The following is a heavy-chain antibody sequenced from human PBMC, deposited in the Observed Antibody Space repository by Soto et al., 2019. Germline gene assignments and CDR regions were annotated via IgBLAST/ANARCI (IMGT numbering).Heavy chain of an antibody. CDR3: ARYGSGTYYPTTFDS. Sequence: SVKVSCKASGGTFSSYTISWVRQAPGQGLEWMGRIIPILGIANYAQKFQGRVTITADKSTSTAYMELSSVTAADTAVYYCARYGSGTYYPTTFDSWGQGTLVTVSS. D-gene: IGHD3-10*01. V-gene: IGHV1-69*02. CDR2: IIPILGIA. CDR1: GGTFSSYT. J-gene: IGHJ4*02.